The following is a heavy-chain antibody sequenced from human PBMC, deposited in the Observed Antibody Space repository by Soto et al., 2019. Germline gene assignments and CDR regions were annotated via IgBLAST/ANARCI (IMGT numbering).Heavy chain of an antibody. Sequence: EVQLVESGGGLVQPGGSLRLSCAASGFTFSSYSMNWVRQAPGKGLEWVSYISSSSSTIYYADSVKGRFTISRDNAKKSLYLQMNSLRDEDTAVYYCARENDDFWRGYYKGEIAYWGQGTLVTVSS. CDR1: GFTFSSYS. J-gene: IGHJ4*02. D-gene: IGHD3-3*01. CDR3: ARENDDFWRGYYKGEIAY. CDR2: ISSSSSTI. V-gene: IGHV3-48*02.